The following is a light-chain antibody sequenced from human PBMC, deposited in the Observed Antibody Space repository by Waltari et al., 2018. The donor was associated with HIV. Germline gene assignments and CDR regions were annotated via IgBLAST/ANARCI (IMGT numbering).Light chain of an antibody. V-gene: IGLV1-40*01. CDR2: GNT. CDR3: QSYDSSLSAWV. CDR1: SSNIGADYH. Sequence: QSVLTQPPSLSGAPGQTVTISCTGTSSNIGADYHVHWYQQLPGTAPKLLIYGNTIRPSRVPDRFSGSKSGTSASLAITGLQADDEADYYCQSYDSSLSAWVFGGGTKLTVL. J-gene: IGLJ3*02.